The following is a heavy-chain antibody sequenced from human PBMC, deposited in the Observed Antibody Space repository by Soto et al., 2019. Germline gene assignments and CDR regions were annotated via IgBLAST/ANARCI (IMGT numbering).Heavy chain of an antibody. J-gene: IGHJ2*01. Sequence: QVQLVQSGAEVKKPGSSVKVSCKASGGTFSSYTISWVRQAPGQGLEWMGRIIPILGIANCAQKFQGRVTITADKSTSTAYMELSSLRSEDTAVYYCARDFARRDGYNLGWYFDLWGRGTLVTVSS. V-gene: IGHV1-69*08. CDR1: GGTFSSYT. CDR2: IIPILGIA. CDR3: ARDFARRDGYNLGWYFDL. D-gene: IGHD5-12*01.